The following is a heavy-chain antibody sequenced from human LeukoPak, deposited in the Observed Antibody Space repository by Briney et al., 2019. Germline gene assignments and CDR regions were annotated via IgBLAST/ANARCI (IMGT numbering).Heavy chain of an antibody. D-gene: IGHD3-22*01. V-gene: IGHV4-39*07. CDR1: GSSISSSSYY. Sequence: PSETLSLTCTVSGSSISSSSYYWGWIRQPPGKGLEWIGSIYYSGSTYYNPSLKSRVTTSVDTSKNQFSLKLSSVTAADTAVYYCARVENYYDSSGYYNWGQGTLVTVSS. CDR3: ARVENYYDSSGYYN. J-gene: IGHJ4*02. CDR2: IYYSGST.